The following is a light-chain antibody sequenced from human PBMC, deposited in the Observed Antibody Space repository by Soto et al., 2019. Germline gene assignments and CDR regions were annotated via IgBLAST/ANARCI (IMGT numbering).Light chain of an antibody. CDR1: ESVSSN. CDR3: QQYNNWPPGPLT. V-gene: IGKV3-15*01. Sequence: EIVMTQSPATLSVSPWERATLACMSSESVSSNLAWYQQKPGQAPRLLIYGASTRATGIPARFSGSGSGTEFTLTISSLQSEDFAVYYCQQYNNWPPGPLTFGGGTKVDI. CDR2: GAS. J-gene: IGKJ4*01.